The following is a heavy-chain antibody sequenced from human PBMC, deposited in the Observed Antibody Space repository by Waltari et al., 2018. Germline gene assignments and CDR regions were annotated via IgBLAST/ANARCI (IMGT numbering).Heavy chain of an antibody. D-gene: IGHD2-15*01. CDR2: INGTSLTT. CDR3: ALLRVVSVFDPFDN. CDR1: GFTFSLCG. J-gene: IGHJ4*02. V-gene: IGHV3-74*01. Sequence: EVQLVESGGGLVQPGGSLRFSCAAAGFTFSLCGMHWVLQVPGKGLVWVSRINGTSLTTNYADSVKGRFTISRDNAKNTLYLQMNSLTPEDTGVYYCALLRVVSVFDPFDNWGQGTLVTVSS.